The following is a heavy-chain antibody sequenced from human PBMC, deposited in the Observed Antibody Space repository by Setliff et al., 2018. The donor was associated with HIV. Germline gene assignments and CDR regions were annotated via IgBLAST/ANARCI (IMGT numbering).Heavy chain of an antibody. V-gene: IGHV4-38-2*02. CDR1: GYSIRSGYY. Sequence: SETLSLTCTFSGYSIRSGYYWGWIRQPPGKGLEWIGSIYHSGSTYYNPSLKSRVTIPVDTSKNQFSLKLTSVTAADTAVYYCARVRPRQLVSTNPPYYFDYWGQGTLVTVSS. D-gene: IGHD6-13*01. J-gene: IGHJ4*02. CDR3: ARVRPRQLVSTNPPYYFDY. CDR2: IYHSGST.